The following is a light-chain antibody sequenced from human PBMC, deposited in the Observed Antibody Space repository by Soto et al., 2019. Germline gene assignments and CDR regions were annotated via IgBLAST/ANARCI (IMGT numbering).Light chain of an antibody. CDR1: QSVGSS. V-gene: IGKV3-11*01. CDR3: QQRRYWPVT. Sequence: EIVLTQSPAILSMSPGERATLSCRASQSVGSSFAWYQQKPGQAPRLLIYDASNRATGVPARFSGSGSGTDFTLTISSLEPEDFAVYYCQQRRYWPVTFGQGTKVEIK. J-gene: IGKJ1*01. CDR2: DAS.